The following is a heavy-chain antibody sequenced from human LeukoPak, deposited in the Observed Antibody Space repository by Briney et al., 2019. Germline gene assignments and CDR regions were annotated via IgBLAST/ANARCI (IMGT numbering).Heavy chain of an antibody. CDR3: AGDGPYCSSTSCYTRLAYYGMDV. J-gene: IGHJ6*02. CDR2: ISYDGSNK. V-gene: IGHV3-30-3*01. CDR1: GFTFSSYA. D-gene: IGHD2-2*02. Sequence: GGSLRLSCAASGFTFSSYAMHWVRQAPGKGLEWAAVISYDGSNKYYADSVKGRFTISRDNSKNTLYLQMNSLRAGDTAVYYCAGDGPYCSSTSCYTRLAYYGMDVWGQGTTVTVSS.